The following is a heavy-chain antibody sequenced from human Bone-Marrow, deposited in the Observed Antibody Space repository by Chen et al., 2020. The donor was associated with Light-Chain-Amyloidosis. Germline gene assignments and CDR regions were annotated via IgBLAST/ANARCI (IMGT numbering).Heavy chain of an antibody. CDR1: GTSISADDYY. V-gene: IGHV4-30-4*01. CDR2: IDKSGIT. D-gene: IGHD2-2*01. Sequence: QVQLQESGPGLVKPSQTLSLTCPVAGTSISADDYYWSWIRQPPGKGLEWIGYIDKSGITYYNPSLKSRVSISVDTSKNQCSLTLSSVTAADTAVYYCARELPFAIWGQGTLVTVSS. J-gene: IGHJ4*02. CDR3: ARELPFAI.